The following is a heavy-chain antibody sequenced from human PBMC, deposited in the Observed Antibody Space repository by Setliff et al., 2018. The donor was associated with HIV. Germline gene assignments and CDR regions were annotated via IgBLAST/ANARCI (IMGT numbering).Heavy chain of an antibody. V-gene: IGHV4-61*09. CDR3: VRHHDSDFSGDPDWFDP. J-gene: IGHJ5*02. CDR2: IYASDSSGST. Sequence: SETLSLTCTVSGGSISSGSYYWSWIRQPAGQGLEWIEHIYASDSSGSTNYNPSLKSRVTISLDTSKNQFSLNLNSVTAADTAVYYCVRHHDSDFSGDPDWFDPWGQGILVTVSS. CDR1: GGSISSGSYY. D-gene: IGHD2-15*01.